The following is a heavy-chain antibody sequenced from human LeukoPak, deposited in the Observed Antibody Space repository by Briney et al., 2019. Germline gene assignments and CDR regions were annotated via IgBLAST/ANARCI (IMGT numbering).Heavy chain of an antibody. CDR3: ARRSQRAPFGCLDY. CDR2: IYHSGST. J-gene: IGHJ4*02. V-gene: IGHV4-38-2*01. CDR1: GYSISSGYY. D-gene: IGHD3-10*01. Sequence: SETLSLTCAVSGYSISSGYYWGWIRQPPGKGLEWIASIYHSGSTYYNPSLKSRINISVDTSKNQFSLKLSSVTAADTAIYYCARRSQRAPFGCLDYWGQGTLVTVSS.